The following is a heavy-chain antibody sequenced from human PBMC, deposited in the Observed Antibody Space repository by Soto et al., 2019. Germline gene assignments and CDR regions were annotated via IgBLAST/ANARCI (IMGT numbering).Heavy chain of an antibody. J-gene: IGHJ4*02. V-gene: IGHV4-38-2*01. CDR2: IYHSGST. CDR1: DYSISSGYY. CDR3: TRRGSSGTPVAY. Sequence: SETLSLTCGVSDYSISSGYYWGWIRQPPGKGLEWIGNIYHSGSTHYNPALKSRVTISVDTSKNQFSLKLKSVTAADTAVYYCTRRGSSGTPVAYWGQGTLVTVSS. D-gene: IGHD1-26*01.